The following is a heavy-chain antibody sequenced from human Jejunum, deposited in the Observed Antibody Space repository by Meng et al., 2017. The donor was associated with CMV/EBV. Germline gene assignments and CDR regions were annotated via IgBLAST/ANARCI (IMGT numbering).Heavy chain of an antibody. CDR1: GFTFSTYA. Sequence: LSCAASGFTFSTYAMHWVRQAPGKGLEWVAFIRFDGNNEYYADSVKGRFTVSRDNSKNTLYLQMNSLRAEDTAVYYCAKDRVFDYWGQGTLVTVSS. CDR3: AKDRVFDY. J-gene: IGHJ4*02. V-gene: IGHV3-30*02. CDR2: IRFDGNNE.